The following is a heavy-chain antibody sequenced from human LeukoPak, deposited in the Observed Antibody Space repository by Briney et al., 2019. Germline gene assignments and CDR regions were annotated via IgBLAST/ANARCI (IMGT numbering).Heavy chain of an antibody. V-gene: IGHV4-59*01. CDR2: VYYSGST. CDR1: GDFITAYY. J-gene: IGHJ4*02. Sequence: PSETLSLTCTVSGDFITAYYWSWIRQPPGKGLEWVGYVYYSGSTEYNPSLRSRVTMSLEMSKPQFSLTLTSVTAADTAVYYCASNTATVFDYWGQGALVTVSS. CDR3: ASNTATVFDY. D-gene: IGHD2-21*02.